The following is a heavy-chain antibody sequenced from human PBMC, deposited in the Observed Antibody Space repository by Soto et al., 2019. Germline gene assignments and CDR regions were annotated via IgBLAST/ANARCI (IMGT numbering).Heavy chain of an antibody. CDR2: IYYSGST. J-gene: IGHJ5*02. CDR3: ARIGRLQSNNWFDP. CDR1: GGSISSSSYY. Sequence: SETLSLTCTVSGGSISSSSYYWGWIRQPPGKGLEWIGSIYYSGSTYYNPSLKSRVTISVDTSKNQFSLKLSSVTAADTAVYYCARIGRLQSNNWFDPWGQGTLVTVSS. D-gene: IGHD4-4*01. V-gene: IGHV4-39*01.